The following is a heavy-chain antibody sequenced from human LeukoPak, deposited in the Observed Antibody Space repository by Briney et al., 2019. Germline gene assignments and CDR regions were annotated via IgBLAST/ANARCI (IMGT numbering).Heavy chain of an antibody. V-gene: IGHV3-11*06. CDR2: ISSSSSYT. CDR3: ARAPRYCSGGSCYSIDY. J-gene: IGHJ4*02. Sequence: GGSLRLSCAASGFTFSDYYMSWIRQAPGKGLEWVSYISSSSSYTNYADFVKGRFTISRDNAKNSLYLQMNSLRAEDTAVYYCARAPRYCSGGSCYSIDYWGQGTLVTVSS. D-gene: IGHD2-15*01. CDR1: GFTFSDYY.